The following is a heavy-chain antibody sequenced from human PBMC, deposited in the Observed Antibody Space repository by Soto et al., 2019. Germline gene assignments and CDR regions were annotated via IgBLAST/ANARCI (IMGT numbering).Heavy chain of an antibody. D-gene: IGHD1-26*01. J-gene: IGHJ1*01. V-gene: IGHV1-69*13. CDR1: GGTFNTYT. CDR2: IIPIFGTT. CDR3: ARIPRYSFPTSDTLDN. Sequence: SVKVSCKASGGTFNTYTFSWVRQAPGQGLEWMGSIIPIFGTTHYAQSFQGRLSITADQSSTTTYMELRSLTSHDTALYYCARIPRYSFPTSDTLDNWGQGTLVTVSS.